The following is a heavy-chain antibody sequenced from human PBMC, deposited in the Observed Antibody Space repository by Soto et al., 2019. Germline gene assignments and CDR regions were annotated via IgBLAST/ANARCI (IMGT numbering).Heavy chain of an antibody. D-gene: IGHD3-22*01. J-gene: IGHJ4*02. CDR3: ARAIGPTLFDY. Sequence: GXLRLYCSTSGFXFSSYDMHWVRQGPGKGLECVSAIGTAGDTNYAGSVKVLLTISRENAKNSFYLQMNRMRAGDTAIYFCARAIGPTLFDYWGQGTLVPVSS. V-gene: IGHV3-13*04. CDR1: GFXFSSYD. CDR2: IGTAGDT.